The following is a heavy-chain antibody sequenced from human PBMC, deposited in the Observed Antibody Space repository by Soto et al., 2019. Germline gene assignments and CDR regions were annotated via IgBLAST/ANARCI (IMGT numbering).Heavy chain of an antibody. CDR3: AREGINLGFDY. CDR2: IWNDGSNE. CDR1: GFTFRRNG. V-gene: IGHV3-33*01. Sequence: QVQLVESGGGVVQPGRSLRLSCAASGFTFRRNGMHWVRQAPGKGLEWVALIWNDGSNEFYAGSVKGRFTISRDNSKNTMFREINNLRPDGTGVYYRAREGINLGFDYWGQGTLVTVSS. J-gene: IGHJ4*02. D-gene: IGHD7-27*01.